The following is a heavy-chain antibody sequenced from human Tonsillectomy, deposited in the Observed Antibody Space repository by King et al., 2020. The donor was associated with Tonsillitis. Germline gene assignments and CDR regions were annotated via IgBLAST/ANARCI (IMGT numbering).Heavy chain of an antibody. V-gene: IGHV4-34*01. CDR1: GGPFSDYY. CDR3: ARVSGSYGGGFDS. CDR2: INHSGNT. J-gene: IGHJ4*02. Sequence: VQLQQWGAGLLKPSDTLSLTCAVYGGPFSDYYWSWIRQPPGKGLEWIGQINHSGNTNYNPSLKSRVTMSVDTSKNKVSVRLSSVTAADTAVYYCARVSGSYGGGFDSWGQGTLVTVSS. D-gene: IGHD1-26*01.